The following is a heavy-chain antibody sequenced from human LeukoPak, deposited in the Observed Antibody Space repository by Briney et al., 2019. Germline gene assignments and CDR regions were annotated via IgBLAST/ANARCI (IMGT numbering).Heavy chain of an antibody. D-gene: IGHD5-12*01. Sequence: SETLSLTCTVSGGSISSYYWSWIRQPPGKGLEWIGYIYYSGSTNYNPSLKSRVTISVDTSKNQFSLKLSSVTAADTAVYYWARLKSGYDLGPFDYWGQGTLVTVSS. V-gene: IGHV4-59*08. CDR1: GGSISSYY. CDR3: ARLKSGYDLGPFDY. J-gene: IGHJ4*02. CDR2: IYYSGST.